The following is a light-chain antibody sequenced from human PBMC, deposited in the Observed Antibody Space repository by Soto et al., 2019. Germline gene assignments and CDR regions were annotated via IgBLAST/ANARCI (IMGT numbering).Light chain of an antibody. J-gene: IGKJ3*01. Sequence: DIQLTQSRSPLSASVGDRVTITCRASQGISNYLAWYQQKPGKVPKLLIYDASILQSGVPSRFSGSGSGTDFTLTISSLQPEDVATYYCQKYNSAPLTFGPGTKVDIK. V-gene: IGKV1-27*01. CDR1: QGISNY. CDR2: DAS. CDR3: QKYNSAPLT.